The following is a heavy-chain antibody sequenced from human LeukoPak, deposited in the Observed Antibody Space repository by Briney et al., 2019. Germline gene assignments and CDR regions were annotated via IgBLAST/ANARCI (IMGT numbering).Heavy chain of an antibody. D-gene: IGHD6-19*01. CDR2: ISSSGSSI. J-gene: IGHJ5*02. CDR3: ARREVYSSGWHWFDP. CDR1: GFTFSNYH. V-gene: IGHV3-21*05. Sequence: GGSLRLSCAASGFTFSNYHMSWVRQAPGKGLEWISYISSSGSSISYADSVKGRFTISRDNAKNSLYLQMNSLRAEDTAVYYCARREVYSSGWHWFDPWGQGTLVTVSS.